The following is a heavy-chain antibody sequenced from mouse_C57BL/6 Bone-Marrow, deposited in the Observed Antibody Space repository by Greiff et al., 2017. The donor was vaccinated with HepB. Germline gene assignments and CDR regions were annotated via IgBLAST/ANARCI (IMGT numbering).Heavy chain of an antibody. J-gene: IGHJ1*03. V-gene: IGHV1-39*01. CDR1: GYSFTDYN. Sequence: EVKLMESGPELVKPGASVKISCKASGYSFTDYNMNWVKQSNGKSLEWIGVINPNYGTTSYNQKFKGKATLTVDQSSSTAYMQLNSLTSEDSAVYYCATLYYGSSLPYSDVWGTGTTVTVSS. CDR2: INPNYGTT. D-gene: IGHD1-1*01. CDR3: ATLYYGSSLPYSDV.